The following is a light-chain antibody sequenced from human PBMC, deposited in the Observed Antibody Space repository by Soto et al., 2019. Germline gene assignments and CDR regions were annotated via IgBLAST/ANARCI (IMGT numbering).Light chain of an antibody. J-gene: IGLJ2*01. CDR3: QTWGTGIVV. V-gene: IGLV4-69*01. Sequence: QLVLTQSPSASASLGASVKLTCTLSSGHSSYAIACHQQQPEKGPRYLMKLNSDGSHSKGDWIPDRFSGSSSGAERYLTISSLQSEDEADYCCQTWGTGIVVFGGGTKLTVL. CDR1: SGHSSYA. CDR2: LNSDGSH.